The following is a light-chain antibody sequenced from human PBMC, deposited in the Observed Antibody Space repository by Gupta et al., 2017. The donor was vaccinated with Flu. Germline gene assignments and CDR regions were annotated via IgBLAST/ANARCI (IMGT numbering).Light chain of an antibody. Sequence: GTLSLSPGERATLACRASQSVSSSYLAWYQQKPGQAPRLLIYGASSRATGIPDRFSGSGSGTDFTLNISRLEAEDVAVYYCQQYGRRPRTFGRGTKVEIK. V-gene: IGKV3-20*01. CDR2: GAS. CDR1: QSVSSSY. J-gene: IGKJ1*01. CDR3: QQYGRRPRT.